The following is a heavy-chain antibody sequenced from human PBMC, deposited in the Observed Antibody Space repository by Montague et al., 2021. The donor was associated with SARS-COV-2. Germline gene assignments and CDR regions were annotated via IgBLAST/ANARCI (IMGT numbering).Heavy chain of an antibody. CDR1: GGSITDRTYY. Sequence: SETLSLTCSVSGGSITDRTYYWGCIRQSPGKGLEWIGAINYSGSTNYNPSLKSRVTISLDTTKNQFSLTLTSVTAADTAVYYCARHLGIAAAGKWGQGTLVTVSS. D-gene: IGHD6-13*01. CDR2: INYSGST. CDR3: ARHLGIAAAGK. J-gene: IGHJ4*02. V-gene: IGHV4-39*01.